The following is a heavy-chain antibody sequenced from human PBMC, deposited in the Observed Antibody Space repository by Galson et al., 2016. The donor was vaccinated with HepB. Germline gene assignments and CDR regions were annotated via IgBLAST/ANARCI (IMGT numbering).Heavy chain of an antibody. D-gene: IGHD4/OR15-4a*01. Sequence: ETLSLTCSISGGSLTTYYLNWIRQPPGKGLEWIGNVSDSGSTTYNPSLESRVTISIDTSKKQFSLKLTSVTAADTAVYYCARNPNRYYNGMDVWGQGTTVTVSS. J-gene: IGHJ6*02. V-gene: IGHV4-59*01. CDR1: GGSLTTYY. CDR3: ARNPNRYYNGMDV. CDR2: VSDSGST.